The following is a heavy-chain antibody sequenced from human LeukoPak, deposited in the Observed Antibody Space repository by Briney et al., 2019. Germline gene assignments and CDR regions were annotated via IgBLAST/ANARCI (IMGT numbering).Heavy chain of an antibody. J-gene: IGHJ6*03. CDR3: ARVRGIFGVVTLVPYYYYYMDV. CDR2: ISAYNGNT. Sequence: ASVKVSCKASGYTFTSYGISWVRQAPGQGLEWMGWISAYNGNTNYAQKFQGRVTMTTDTSTSTAYMELRSLRSDDTAVYYCARVRGIFGVVTLVPYYYYYMDVWGKGTTVTVSS. D-gene: IGHD3-3*01. V-gene: IGHV1-18*01. CDR1: GYTFTSYG.